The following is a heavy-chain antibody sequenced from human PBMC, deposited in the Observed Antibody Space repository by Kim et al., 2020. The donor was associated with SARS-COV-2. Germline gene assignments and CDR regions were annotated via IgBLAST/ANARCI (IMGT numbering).Heavy chain of an antibody. CDR2: IYYSGST. Sequence: SETLSLTCTVSGGSISSYYWSWIRQPPGKGLEWIGYIYYSGSTNYNPSLKSRVTISVDTSKNQFSLKLSSVTAADTAVYYCAGGDYFYWYFDLWGRGTLVTVSS. V-gene: IGHV4-59*01. CDR3: AGGDYFYWYFDL. J-gene: IGHJ2*01. CDR1: GGSISSYY. D-gene: IGHD4-17*01.